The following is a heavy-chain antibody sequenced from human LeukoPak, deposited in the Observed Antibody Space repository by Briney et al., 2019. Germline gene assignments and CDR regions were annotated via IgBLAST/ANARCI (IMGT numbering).Heavy chain of an antibody. CDR2: ISDDGGYK. Sequence: GGSLRLSCAASGFTFSRYGMNWVRQAPGKGLEWVAAISDDGGYKSYADSVKGRFTISRDNSKNTLYLEMNSLRSEDTAVYYCARGTGGIDYWGQGTLVTVSS. V-gene: IGHV3-30*03. J-gene: IGHJ4*02. D-gene: IGHD3/OR15-3a*01. CDR1: GFTFSRYG. CDR3: ARGTGGIDY.